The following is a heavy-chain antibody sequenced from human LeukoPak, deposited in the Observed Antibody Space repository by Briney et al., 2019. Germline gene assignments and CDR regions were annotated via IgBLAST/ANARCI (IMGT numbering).Heavy chain of an antibody. Sequence: GGSLRLSCAASGFTFSSYEMNWVRQAPGKGLESVSYISSSGSTVYYADSVKGRFTISRDNAKNSLYLQMNSLRAEDTAVYYCARAGLTNTYYDFWSGYRYYFDYWGQGTLVTVSS. CDR2: ISSSGSTV. J-gene: IGHJ4*02. D-gene: IGHD3-3*01. CDR3: ARAGLTNTYYDFWSGYRYYFDY. CDR1: GFTFSSYE. V-gene: IGHV3-48*03.